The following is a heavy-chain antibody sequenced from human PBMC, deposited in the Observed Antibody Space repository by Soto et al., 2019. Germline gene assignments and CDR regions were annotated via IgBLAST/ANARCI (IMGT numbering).Heavy chain of an antibody. CDR3: AGDKVTVVGEYYYYGMDV. J-gene: IGHJ6*02. Sequence: QVQLVQSGAEVKKPGSSVKVSCKASGGTFSSYAISWVRQAPGQGLEWMGGIIPIFGTANYAQKFQGRVTITADESTSTAYMELSSLRSEDTAVYYCAGDKVTVVGEYYYYGMDVWGQGTTVTVSS. V-gene: IGHV1-69*01. CDR1: GGTFSSYA. D-gene: IGHD1-26*01. CDR2: IIPIFGTA.